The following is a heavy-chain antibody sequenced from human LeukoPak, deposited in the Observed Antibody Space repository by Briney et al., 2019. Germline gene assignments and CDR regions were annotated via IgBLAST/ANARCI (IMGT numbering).Heavy chain of an antibody. J-gene: IGHJ4*02. CDR2: IYPGDSDT. D-gene: IGHD6-6*01. Sequence: GESLKISGKGSGYSFTTYRIGWVRQMPGKGLEWMGIIYPGDSDTRYSPSFQGQVTISVDQSISTAYLQWSSLKASDTAMYYCARKYSRSSSLVDYWGQGTLVTVSS. V-gene: IGHV5-51*01. CDR1: GYSFTTYR. CDR3: ARKYSRSSSLVDY.